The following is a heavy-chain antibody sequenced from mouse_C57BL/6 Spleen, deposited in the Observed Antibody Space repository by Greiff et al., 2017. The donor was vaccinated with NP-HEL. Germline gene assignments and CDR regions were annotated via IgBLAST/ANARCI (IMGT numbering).Heavy chain of an antibody. V-gene: IGHV1-80*01. CDR1: GYAFSSYW. Sequence: VQLQQSGAELVKPGASVKISCKASGYAFSSYWMNWVKQRPGKGLEWIGQIYPGDGDTNYNGKFKGKATLTADKSSSTAYMQLSSLTSEDSAVYFCARSWDGYYGYYAMDYWGQGTSVTVSS. J-gene: IGHJ4*01. D-gene: IGHD2-3*01. CDR2: IYPGDGDT. CDR3: ARSWDGYYGYYAMDY.